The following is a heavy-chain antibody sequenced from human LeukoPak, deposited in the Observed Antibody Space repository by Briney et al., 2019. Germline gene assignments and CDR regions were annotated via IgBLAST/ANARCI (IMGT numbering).Heavy chain of an antibody. CDR3: ATSGGDYYYYSLDV. V-gene: IGHV1-69*01. J-gene: IGHJ6*03. Sequence: SVKVSCKASGGTFSRYAISWVRQAPGQGLEWMGGIIPVLGTTNYAQTFQNKVTITADESTSTTYMELSSLTSEDTAVYYCATSGGDYYYYSLDVWGKGTPVTISS. CDR2: IIPVLGTT. D-gene: IGHD3-10*01. CDR1: GGTFSRYA.